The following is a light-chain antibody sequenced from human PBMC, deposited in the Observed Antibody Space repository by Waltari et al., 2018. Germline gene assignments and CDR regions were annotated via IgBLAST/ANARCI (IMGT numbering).Light chain of an antibody. CDR1: DLGEKN. Sequence: SFYLTQPPSVSVSLGKPFSIPCSSGDDLGEKNVCCYQRSPGQSPILVMFLDSVRPSGIPGRFSGSKSGNTATLTISETQPVDEAEYYCQAWDTITVVFGGGTKVTVL. V-gene: IGLV3-1*01. J-gene: IGLJ2*01. CDR3: QAWDTITVV. CDR2: LDS.